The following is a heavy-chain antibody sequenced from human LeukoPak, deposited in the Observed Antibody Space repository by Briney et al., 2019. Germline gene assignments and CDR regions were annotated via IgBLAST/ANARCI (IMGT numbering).Heavy chain of an antibody. CDR1: GFTFSDYY. V-gene: IGHV3-11*06. CDR3: ARDSRGDGYHY. Sequence: PGGSLRLSCAASGFTFSDYYMSWIRQAPGKGLEWVSYISSSSSYTNYADSVKGRFTISRDNAKNSPYLQMNSLRAEDTAVYYCARDSRGDGYHYWGQGTLVTVSS. J-gene: IGHJ4*02. D-gene: IGHD5-24*01. CDR2: ISSSSSYT.